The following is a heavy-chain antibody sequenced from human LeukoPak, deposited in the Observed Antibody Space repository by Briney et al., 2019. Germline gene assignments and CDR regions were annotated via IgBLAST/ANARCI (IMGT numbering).Heavy chain of an antibody. CDR2: ISRSSNII. V-gene: IGHV3-48*03. CDR1: GFTFNNYE. D-gene: IGHD2-15*01. J-gene: IGHJ4*02. Sequence: GGSLRLSCAASGFTFNNYEMNWVRQAPGKGLEWVSYISRSSNIIYYADSVKGRFTISRDNAKNSLYLQMDSLRDADTAVYYCARDPHLGSGRGYYFDYWGQGTLLTVSS. CDR3: ARDPHLGSGRGYYFDY.